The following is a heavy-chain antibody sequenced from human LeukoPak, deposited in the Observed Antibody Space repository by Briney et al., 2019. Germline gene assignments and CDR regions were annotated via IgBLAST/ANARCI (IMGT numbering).Heavy chain of an antibody. V-gene: IGHV3-48*02. Sequence: PGGSLRLSCAASGFTFRHYSMNWVRQAPGKGLEWLSYIRSTDGAIAYADSVKGRFTISRDDAKNSLYLQMNSLRDEDTAVYYCARDRDWAFDYWGQGTLTTVSS. D-gene: IGHD3-9*01. CDR2: IRSTDGAI. CDR3: ARDRDWAFDY. J-gene: IGHJ4*02. CDR1: GFTFRHYS.